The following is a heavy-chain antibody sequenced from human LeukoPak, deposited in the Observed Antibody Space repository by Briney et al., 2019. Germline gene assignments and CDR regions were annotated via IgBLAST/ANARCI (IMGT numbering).Heavy chain of an antibody. CDR2: ISSSSSYT. CDR1: VFTFGDYY. J-gene: IGHJ4*02. D-gene: IGHD6-19*01. CDR3: ARGVAVAGNAVDY. V-gene: IGHV3-11*06. Sequence: GGCLRLSCAASVFTFGDYYMSWIRHAPWKGLEWFLYISSSSSYTNYADSVKGRFTISRDNAKNSLYLQMNSLRAEDTAVYYCARGVAVAGNAVDYWGQGTLVTVSS.